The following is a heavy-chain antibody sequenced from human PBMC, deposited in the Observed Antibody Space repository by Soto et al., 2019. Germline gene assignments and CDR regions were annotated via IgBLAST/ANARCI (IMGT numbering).Heavy chain of an antibody. CDR3: ARVRCGSTSCLRLDY. V-gene: IGHV3-73*01. CDR2: IRNKANNYAT. J-gene: IGHJ4*02. CDR1: GLTFSGPA. Sequence: GGSLRLSCVASGLTFSGPAMHWVRQASGKGLEWVGRIRNKANNYATAFGASVKGRFTISRDDSKNTAYLQMSSLKIEDTAVYYCARVRCGSTSCLRLDYWGQGTLVTVSS. D-gene: IGHD2-2*01.